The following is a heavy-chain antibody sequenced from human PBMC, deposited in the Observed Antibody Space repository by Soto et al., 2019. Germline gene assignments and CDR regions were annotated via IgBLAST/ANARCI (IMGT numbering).Heavy chain of an antibody. Sequence: EASVKVSCKASGGTLSIYAIIWVRQAPGQGLEWMGGIIPIFGTANYAQKFQGRVTITADESTSTAYMELSSLRSEDTAVYYCARAQNGRSCHRMGCYGMDVWGQGTTVTVSS. CDR1: GGTLSIYA. V-gene: IGHV1-69*13. CDR3: ARAQNGRSCHRMGCYGMDV. D-gene: IGHD2-15*01. J-gene: IGHJ6*02. CDR2: IIPIFGTA.